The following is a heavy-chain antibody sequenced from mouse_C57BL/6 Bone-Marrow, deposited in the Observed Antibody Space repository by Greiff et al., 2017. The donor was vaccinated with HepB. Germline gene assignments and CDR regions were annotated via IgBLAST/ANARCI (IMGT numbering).Heavy chain of an antibody. D-gene: IGHD2-1*01. J-gene: IGHJ2*01. CDR3: PIYYGVFDY. CDR1: GFTFSNYW. Sequence: EVKLVESGGGLVQPGGSMKLSCVASGFTFSNYWMNWVRQSPEKGLEWVAQIRLKSDNYATHYAESVKGRFTISRDDSKSSVYLQMNNLRAEDTGIYYCPIYYGVFDYWGQGTTLTVSS. V-gene: IGHV6-3*01. CDR2: IRLKSDNYAT.